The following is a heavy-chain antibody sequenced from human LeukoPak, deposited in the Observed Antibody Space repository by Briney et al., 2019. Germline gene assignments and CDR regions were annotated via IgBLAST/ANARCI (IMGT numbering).Heavy chain of an antibody. J-gene: IGHJ6*02. Sequence: ASVKVSCKASGGTFSSYAISWVRQAPGQGLEWMGRIIPIFGTANYAQKFQGRVTITADESTSTAYMELSSLRSEDTAVYYCARIVLPQDIVVVPAAIPYYYYYYGMDVWGQGTTVTVSS. CDR1: GGTFSSYA. CDR3: ARIVLPQDIVVVPAAIPYYYYYYGMDV. D-gene: IGHD2-2*01. V-gene: IGHV1-69*13. CDR2: IIPIFGTA.